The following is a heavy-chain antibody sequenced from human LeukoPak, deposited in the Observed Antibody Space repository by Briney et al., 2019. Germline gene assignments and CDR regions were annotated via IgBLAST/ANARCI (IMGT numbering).Heavy chain of an antibody. CDR3: HRKYYDSSGPYNDY. V-gene: IGHV3-23*01. J-gene: IGHJ4*02. CDR1: GFTFSTYA. Sequence: QPGGSLRLSCAASGFTFSTYAMTWVRHAPGQGLEWVSSISGSGSSTYYADSVKGRFTISRDNSKNSLYLQMNSLKTEDTAVYYCHRKYYDSSGPYNDYWGQGTLVTVSS. D-gene: IGHD3-22*01. CDR2: ISGSGSST.